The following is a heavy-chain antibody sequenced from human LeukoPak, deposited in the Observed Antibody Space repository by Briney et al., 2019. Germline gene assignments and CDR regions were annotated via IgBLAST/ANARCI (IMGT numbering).Heavy chain of an antibody. D-gene: IGHD6-6*01. J-gene: IGHJ3*02. Sequence: GGSLRLSCAASGFTFSSYWMSWVRQAPGKGLEWVANIKQDGSEKYYVDSVKGRFTISRDNAKNSLYLQMNSLRAEDTAVYYCARLTIGIAARGDAFDIWGQGTMVTVSS. V-gene: IGHV3-7*01. CDR3: ARLTIGIAARGDAFDI. CDR1: GFTFSSYW. CDR2: IKQDGSEK.